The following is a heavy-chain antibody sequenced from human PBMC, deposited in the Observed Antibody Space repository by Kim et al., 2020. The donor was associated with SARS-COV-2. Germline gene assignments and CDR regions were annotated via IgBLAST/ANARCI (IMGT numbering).Heavy chain of an antibody. D-gene: IGHD6-13*01. Sequence: SVKVSCKASGGTFNFNNYGITWVRQAPGQGLEWMGGIIPIFVTQKYAQKFQGRVTITADESTSTAYMELTSLRSDDTAVYYCAREELQQLDFWGQGTLV. CDR2: IIPIFVTQ. V-gene: IGHV1-69*13. CDR1: GGTFNFNNYG. J-gene: IGHJ4*02. CDR3: AREELQQLDF.